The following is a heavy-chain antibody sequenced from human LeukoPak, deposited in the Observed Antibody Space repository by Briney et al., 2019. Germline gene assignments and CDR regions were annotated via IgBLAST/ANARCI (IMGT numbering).Heavy chain of an antibody. CDR2: INPNSGGT. Sequence: GASVKVSCKASGYTFTGYYMHWVRQAPGQGLEWMGWINPNSGGTNYAQKFQGRVTMTRDTSISTAYMELSRLRSDDTAVYYCARERLLSGWVVVTATDWFDPWGQGTLVTVSS. V-gene: IGHV1-2*02. CDR1: GYTFTGYY. D-gene: IGHD2-21*02. CDR3: ARERLLSGWVVVTATDWFDP. J-gene: IGHJ5*02.